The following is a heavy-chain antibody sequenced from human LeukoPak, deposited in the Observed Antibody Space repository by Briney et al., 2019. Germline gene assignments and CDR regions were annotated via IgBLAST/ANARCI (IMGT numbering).Heavy chain of an antibody. V-gene: IGHV1-2*02. J-gene: IGHJ6*03. CDR2: INPNSGGT. CDR1: GYTFTGYY. CDR3: ARGSYMDV. Sequence: GASVKVSCKASGYTFTGYYMHWVRQAPGQGLEWMGWINPNSGGTNYAQKFQGRVTITADESTSTAYMELSSLRSEDTAVYYCARGSYMDVWGKGTTVTVSS.